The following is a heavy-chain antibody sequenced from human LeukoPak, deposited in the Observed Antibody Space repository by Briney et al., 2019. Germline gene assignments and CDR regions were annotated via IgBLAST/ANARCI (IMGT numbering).Heavy chain of an antibody. CDR2: INHSGST. CDR3: ARPRYLFGFDY. J-gene: IGHJ4*02. Sequence: SETLSLTCAVYGGSFSGYYWSWIRQPPGKGLEWIGEINHSGSTNYNPSLKSRVTISVDTSKNQFSLKLSSVTAADTAVYYCARPRYLFGFDYWGQGTLVTVSS. D-gene: IGHD1-26*01. CDR1: GGSFSGYY. V-gene: IGHV4-34*01.